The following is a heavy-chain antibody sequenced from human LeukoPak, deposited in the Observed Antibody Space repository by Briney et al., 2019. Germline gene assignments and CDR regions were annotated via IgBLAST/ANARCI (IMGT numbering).Heavy chain of an antibody. D-gene: IGHD3-10*02. CDR1: GFTFSSYE. V-gene: IGHV3-48*03. CDR2: ISSSGSTI. Sequence: GGTLRLSCVASGFTFSSYEMNWVRQAPGKGLEWVSYISSSGSTIYYADSVKGRFTISRDNAKNSLYLQMNSLRAEDTAVYYCAELGITMIGGVWGKGTTVTISS. J-gene: IGHJ6*04. CDR3: AELGITMIGGV.